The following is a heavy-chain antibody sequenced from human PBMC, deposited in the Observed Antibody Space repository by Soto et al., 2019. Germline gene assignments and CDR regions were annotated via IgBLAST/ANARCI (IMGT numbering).Heavy chain of an antibody. J-gene: IGHJ6*02. V-gene: IGHV3-21*01. CDR1: GFTFSSYS. CDR2: ISRSSSYI. Sequence: EVQLVESGGGLAKPGWSLRLSCAASGFTFSSYSMNWVRQAPGKGLEWVSSISRSSSYIYYADSVKGRFTISRDNAKNALYLQMNSLRAEDTAVYYCARTGGSGCDYDTGGGVDYCYYGMDVWGQGTTVTVSS. D-gene: IGHD5-12*01. CDR3: ARTGGSGCDYDTGGGVDYCYYGMDV.